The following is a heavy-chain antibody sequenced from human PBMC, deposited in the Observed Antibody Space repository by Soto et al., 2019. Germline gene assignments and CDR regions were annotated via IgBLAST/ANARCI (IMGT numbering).Heavy chain of an antibody. CDR2: INHSGST. CDR1: GGSFSGYY. CDR3: ARGPYTYYYDSSGYYLGYFDY. Sequence: QVQLQQCGAGLLKPSETLSLTCAVYGGSFSGYYWSWIRQPPGKGLEWIGEINHSGSTNYNPSLKSRVTISVDTSKNQFSLKLSSVTAADTAVYYCARGPYTYYYDSSGYYLGYFDYWGQGTLVTVSS. J-gene: IGHJ4*02. D-gene: IGHD3-22*01. V-gene: IGHV4-34*01.